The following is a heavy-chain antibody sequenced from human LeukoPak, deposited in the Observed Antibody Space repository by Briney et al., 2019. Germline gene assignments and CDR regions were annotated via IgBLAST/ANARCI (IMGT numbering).Heavy chain of an antibody. V-gene: IGHV5-51*01. J-gene: IGHJ4*02. CDR3: ARWYGSGSYYGYFDY. CDR2: IYPSDSGT. D-gene: IGHD3-10*01. CDR1: GYSFTSYW. Sequence: GESLKISCKGSGYSFTSYWIGWVRQMPGKGLEWMGIIYPSDSGTRYSPSFQGQVTISADKSIRTAYLQWSSLKASDTAIYYCARWYGSGSYYGYFDYWGQGTLVTVSS.